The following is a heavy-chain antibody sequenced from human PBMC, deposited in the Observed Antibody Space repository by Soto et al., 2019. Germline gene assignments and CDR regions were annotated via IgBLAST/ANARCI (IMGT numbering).Heavy chain of an antibody. CDR2: IYYSGST. CDR1: GGSISSSSYY. D-gene: IGHD1-26*01. J-gene: IGHJ4*02. V-gene: IGHV4-39*07. Sequence: SETLSLTCTVSGGSISSSSYYWGWIRQPPGKGLEWIGSIYYSGSTYYNPSLKSRVTISVDTSKNQFSLKLSSVTAADTAVYYCARDSGSYYFDYWGQGTLVTVSS. CDR3: ARDSGSYYFDY.